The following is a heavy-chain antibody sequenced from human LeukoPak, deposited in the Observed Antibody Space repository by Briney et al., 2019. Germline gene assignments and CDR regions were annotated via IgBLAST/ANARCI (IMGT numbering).Heavy chain of an antibody. J-gene: IGHJ5*02. Sequence: ASVKVSCKASGYTFTSYGITWVRQAPGQGLEWMGWISTYNGNTKYAQKLQGKVSMTTDTSTSTVYMELRSLRSDDTALYFCASDSTIRYTDMAGGWFDPWGQGTLVTVSS. CDR3: ASDSTIRYTDMAGGWFDP. CDR1: GYTFTSYG. CDR2: ISTYNGNT. V-gene: IGHV1-18*01. D-gene: IGHD5-18*01.